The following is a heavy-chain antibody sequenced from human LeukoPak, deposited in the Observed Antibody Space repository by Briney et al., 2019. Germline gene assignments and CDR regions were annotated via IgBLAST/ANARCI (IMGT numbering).Heavy chain of an antibody. CDR2: INPSGGST. CDR1: GYIFTSYF. Sequence: ASVKVSCKASGYIFTSYFMHWVRQAPGQGLEWMGLINPSGGSTRYAQKFQGRVTMTRDMSTSTVYMELSSLRSEDTAVYYCARGPDKRSTFDYWGQGTLVTVSS. CDR3: ARGPDKRSTFDY. V-gene: IGHV1-46*01. J-gene: IGHJ4*02. D-gene: IGHD2-2*01.